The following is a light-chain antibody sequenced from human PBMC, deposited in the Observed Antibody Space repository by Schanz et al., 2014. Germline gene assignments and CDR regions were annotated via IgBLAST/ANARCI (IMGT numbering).Light chain of an antibody. CDR1: QTITRS. V-gene: IGKV1-39*01. J-gene: IGKJ5*01. CDR2: AAS. CDR3: QQSGT. Sequence: IQMTQSPSSLSASEGDRVTITCRASQTITRSLNWYQQKPGKAPKLLIYAASTLQSGVPSRFSGSGSGTDFTRTISSLQPEDFATYYCQQSGTFGQGTRLDIK.